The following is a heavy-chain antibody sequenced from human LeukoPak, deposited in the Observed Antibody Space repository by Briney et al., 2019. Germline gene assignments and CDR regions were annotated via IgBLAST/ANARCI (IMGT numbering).Heavy chain of an antibody. D-gene: IGHD6-13*01. J-gene: IGHJ5*02. CDR1: GESMNRHY. Sequence: SETLSLTCSVSGESMNRHYWSWIRQPPGKGLEWIGYIFHTGSTNYNPSLKSRVTMSLDTSKNHFSLKLSSVTAADTAVYYCATGKLAVAGGFDHWGQGTLVTVSS. V-gene: IGHV4-59*11. CDR3: ATGKLAVAGGFDH. CDR2: IFHTGST.